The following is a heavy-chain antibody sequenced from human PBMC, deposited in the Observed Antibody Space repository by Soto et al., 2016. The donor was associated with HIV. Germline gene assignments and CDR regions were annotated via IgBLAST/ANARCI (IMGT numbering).Heavy chain of an antibody. V-gene: IGHV1-8*03. CDR1: GYTFTNYD. D-gene: IGHD6-19*01. CDR3: ARVSSGWENYYYYYYMDV. J-gene: IGHJ6*03. CDR2: MNPNSGNT. Sequence: QVQLVQSGAEVKKPGASVKVSCKASGYTFTNYDINWVRQAAGQGLEWVGSMNPNSGNTDYAQNLQGRVTITRNTSIRTTYMELSGLRSDDTAVYYCARVSSGWENYYYYYYMDVWGKGTTVTVSS.